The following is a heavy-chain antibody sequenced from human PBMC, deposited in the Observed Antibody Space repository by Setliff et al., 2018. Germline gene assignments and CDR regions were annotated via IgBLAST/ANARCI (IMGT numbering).Heavy chain of an antibody. V-gene: IGHV4-59*02. D-gene: IGHD3-10*01. CDR3: AISTSGSSYLDH. CDR1: GGSVSPYF. Sequence: KTSETLSLTCTVSGGSVSPYFWSWIRQPPGKGLEWIGHIHYSGSTRYNPSLKSRATISLDTSKKQFSLKLSSVTAADTAVYYCAISTSGSSYLDHWGQGTLVTVS. CDR2: IHYSGST. J-gene: IGHJ4*02.